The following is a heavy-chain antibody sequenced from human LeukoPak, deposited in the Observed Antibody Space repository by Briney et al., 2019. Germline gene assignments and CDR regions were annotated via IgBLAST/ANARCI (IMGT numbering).Heavy chain of an antibody. CDR1: GFTFSSYA. CDR3: AKDPTMIVVVIPDY. V-gene: IGHV3-23*01. CDR2: ISGSGGST. D-gene: IGHD3-22*01. J-gene: IGHJ4*02. Sequence: GGSLRLSCAASGFTFSSYAMSWVRQAPGEGLEWVSAISGSGGSTYYADSVKGRFTISRDNSKNTLYLQMNSLRAEDTAVYYCAKDPTMIVVVIPDYWGQGTLVTVSS.